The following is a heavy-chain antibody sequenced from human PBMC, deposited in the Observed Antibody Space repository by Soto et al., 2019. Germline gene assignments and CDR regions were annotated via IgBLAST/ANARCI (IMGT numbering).Heavy chain of an antibody. CDR1: GFSLTTGELG. V-gene: IGHV2-5*02. CDR3: AHLLGGCRRTSCSPLRFDY. D-gene: IGHD2-2*01. Sequence: QITLKESGPTLVEPTQTLTLTCTFSGFSLTTGELGVGWIRPPPGKALEWLSLIYWDGDEHYTPSLKSSLTSTKDTANNQVVLTRTSRDPADTATYFCAHLLGGCRRTSCSPLRFDYWGQGTLVTVSS. J-gene: IGHJ4*02. CDR2: IYWDGDE.